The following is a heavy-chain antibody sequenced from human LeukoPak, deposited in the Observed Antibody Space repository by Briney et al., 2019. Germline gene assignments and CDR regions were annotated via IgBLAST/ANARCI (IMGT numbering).Heavy chain of an antibody. CDR3: ARGDGSGGSYYYFDY. D-gene: IGHD1-26*01. J-gene: IGHJ4*02. CDR2: IYYSGST. V-gene: IGHV4-59*12. Sequence: SETLSLTCTVSGGSISSYYWRWVRQPPGKGLEWIGYIYYSGSTYYNPSLKSRVTISVDTSKNQFSLKLSSVTAADTAVYYCARGDGSGGSYYYFDYWGQGTLVTVSS. CDR1: GGSISSYY.